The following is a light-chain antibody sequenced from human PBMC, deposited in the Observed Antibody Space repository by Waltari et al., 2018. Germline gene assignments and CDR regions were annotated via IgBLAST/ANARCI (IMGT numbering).Light chain of an antibody. CDR1: RSNIGAGHD. V-gene: IGLV1-40*01. CDR2: GNN. CDR3: QSFDIRLSGGVV. Sequence: QSVLTQPPSMSGAPGQSVTISCTGRRSNIGAGHDVPWYQVFPGTAPKLLIYGNNNRPSGVPDRFSGSKSDTSASLAIGGLQAEDEADYYCQSFDIRLSGGVVFGGGTKVTVL. J-gene: IGLJ3*02.